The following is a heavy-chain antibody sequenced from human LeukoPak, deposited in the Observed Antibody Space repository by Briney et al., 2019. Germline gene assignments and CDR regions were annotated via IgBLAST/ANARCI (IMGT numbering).Heavy chain of an antibody. J-gene: IGHJ4*02. V-gene: IGHV4-34*01. Sequence: SETLSLTCAVYGGSFSGYYWCWIRQPPGTGREWIGEINHSGSTNYNPSLKSRVTISVDTSKNQFSLKLSSVTAADTAVYYCAREAYYDSSGYYNWGQGTLVTVSS. CDR2: INHSGST. CDR3: AREAYYDSSGYYN. CDR1: GGSFSGYY. D-gene: IGHD3-22*01.